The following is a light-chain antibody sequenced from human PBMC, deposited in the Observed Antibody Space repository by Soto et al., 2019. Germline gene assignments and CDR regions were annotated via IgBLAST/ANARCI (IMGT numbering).Light chain of an antibody. Sequence: DIQMTQSPSSLSASVGDRVTITCRASQSITNNLNWYQQKPGKAPKLLIYAASSLENGVPSSFSGSGSGTDFTLTISSLQPEDFATYYCHQTYSAPYSFGQGTKLEIK. CDR2: AAS. V-gene: IGKV1-39*01. CDR1: QSITNN. J-gene: IGKJ2*01. CDR3: HQTYSAPYS.